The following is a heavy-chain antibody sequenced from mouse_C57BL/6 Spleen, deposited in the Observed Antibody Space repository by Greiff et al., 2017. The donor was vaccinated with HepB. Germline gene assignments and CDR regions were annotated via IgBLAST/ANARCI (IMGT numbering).Heavy chain of an antibody. CDR1: GFTFSDYY. V-gene: IGHV5-16*01. Sequence: EVQRVESEGGLVQPGSSMKLSCTASGFTFSDYYMAWVRQVPEKGLEWVANINYDGSSTYYLDSLKSRFIISRDNAKNILYLQMSSLKSEDTATYYCARTWYYGSSSYWYFDVWGTGTTVTVSS. CDR3: ARTWYYGSSSYWYFDV. D-gene: IGHD1-1*01. CDR2: INYDGSST. J-gene: IGHJ1*03.